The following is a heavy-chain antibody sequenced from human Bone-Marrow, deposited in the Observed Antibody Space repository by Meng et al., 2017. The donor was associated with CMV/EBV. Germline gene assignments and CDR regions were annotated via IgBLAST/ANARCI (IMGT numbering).Heavy chain of an antibody. Sequence: LSLTCSASGFTFSSYDFHWVRQATGKGLEWVSAIGTTGDTYYPDSVRCRFSISRENAKRSLYLQMNSLTAGDTAVYYCAKSTTSSYYFDDWGQGTMVTFYS. V-gene: IGHV3-13*01. D-gene: IGHD2-2*01. CDR2: IGTTGDT. CDR1: GFTFSSYD. CDR3: AKSTTSSYYFDD. J-gene: IGHJ4*03.